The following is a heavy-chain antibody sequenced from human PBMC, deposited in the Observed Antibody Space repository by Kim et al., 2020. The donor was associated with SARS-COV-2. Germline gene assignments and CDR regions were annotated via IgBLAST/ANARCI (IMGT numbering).Heavy chain of an antibody. V-gene: IGHV3-23*01. CDR3: AKGSRGYCSGGSCYVDY. J-gene: IGHJ4*02. Sequence: VKGRFTIARDNSKNTLYLQMNSLRAEDTAVYYCAKGSRGYCSGGSCYVDYWGQGTLVTVSS. D-gene: IGHD2-15*01.